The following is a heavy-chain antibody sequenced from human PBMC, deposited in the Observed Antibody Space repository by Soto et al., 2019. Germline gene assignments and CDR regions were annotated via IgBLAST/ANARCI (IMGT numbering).Heavy chain of an antibody. V-gene: IGHV1-18*04. CDR2: ISAYNGNT. CDR1: GYTFTSYG. Sequence: ASVKVSCKASGYTFTSYGISWVRQAPGQGLEWMGWISAYNGNTNYAQKLQGRVTMTTDTSTSTAYMELRSLRSDDTAVYYCAREKSQDVVVTAAHYYYYYGMDVWGQGTTVTVS. CDR3: AREKSQDVVVTAAHYYYYYGMDV. D-gene: IGHD2-2*01. J-gene: IGHJ6*02.